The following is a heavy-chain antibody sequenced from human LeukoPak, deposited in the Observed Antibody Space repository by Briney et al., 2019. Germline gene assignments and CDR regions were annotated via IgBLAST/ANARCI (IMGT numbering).Heavy chain of an antibody. D-gene: IGHD3-3*01. V-gene: IGHV4-30-4*01. CDR3: ARVEWHYFDY. J-gene: IGHJ4*02. Sequence: SETLSLTCAVYGGSFSAYYWSWVRQPPGKGLEWIGYIYYSGSTYYNPSLKSRVTISVDTSKNQFSLKLSSVTAADTAVYYCARVEWHYFDYWGQGTLVTVSS. CDR2: IYYSGST. CDR1: GGSFSAYY.